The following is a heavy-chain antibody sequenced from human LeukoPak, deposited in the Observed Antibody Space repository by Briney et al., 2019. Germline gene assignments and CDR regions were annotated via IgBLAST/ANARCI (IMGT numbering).Heavy chain of an antibody. J-gene: IGHJ4*02. CDR3: NSKNFDY. D-gene: IGHD4-11*01. V-gene: IGHV3-23*01. Sequence: GGSLRLSCVGSGFTSIAYALTWARQAPGKGLEWVSGISGSGGSTYYADSVKGRFTISRDNSKNTLYLQMNSLRAEDTAVYYCNSKNFDYWGQGTLVTVSS. CDR2: ISGSGGST. CDR1: GFTSIAYA.